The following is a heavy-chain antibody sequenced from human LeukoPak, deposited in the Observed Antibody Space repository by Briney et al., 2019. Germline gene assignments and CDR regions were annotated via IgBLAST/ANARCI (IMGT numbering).Heavy chain of an antibody. Sequence: GGSLRLSCVASGFTFTGHSMHWVRQAPGKGLEWVAFIRYEGYDTYYADFVKGRFTISRDNYNLYLDMNSLRSEDTAVYYCAKDLMRDRWFGESWGQGTLVTVPS. J-gene: IGHJ5*02. CDR3: AKDLMRDRWFGES. CDR1: GFTFTGHS. V-gene: IGHV3-30*02. D-gene: IGHD3-10*01. CDR2: IRYEGYDT.